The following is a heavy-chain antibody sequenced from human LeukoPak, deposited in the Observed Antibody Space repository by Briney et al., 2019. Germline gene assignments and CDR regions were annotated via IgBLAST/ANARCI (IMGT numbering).Heavy chain of an antibody. CDR2: ISGSGGNA. CDR1: GFTFSIYA. Sequence: GGSLRLSCAASGFTFSIYAMSWVRQAPGQGLEWVSAISGSGGNAYYADSVRGRFTISRDNSKNTLYLQMNSLRAEDTAVYYCAKKGYYDGSGYYMYYFDHWGQGTLVTVSS. D-gene: IGHD3-22*01. CDR3: AKKGYYDGSGYYMYYFDH. J-gene: IGHJ4*02. V-gene: IGHV3-23*01.